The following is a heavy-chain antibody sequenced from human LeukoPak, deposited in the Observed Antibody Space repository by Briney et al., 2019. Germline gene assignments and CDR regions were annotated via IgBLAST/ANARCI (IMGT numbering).Heavy chain of an antibody. V-gene: IGHV4-59*01. D-gene: IGHD5-24*01. CDR1: GGSISSYY. Sequence: PSETLSLTCTVSGGSISSYYWSWIRQPPGKGLEWIGYIYYSGSTNYSPSLKSRVTMSVDTSKNQFSLKLTSVTAADTAVYYCARGVAYNADFWGQGTLVTVSS. CDR3: ARGVAYNADF. J-gene: IGHJ4*02. CDR2: IYYSGST.